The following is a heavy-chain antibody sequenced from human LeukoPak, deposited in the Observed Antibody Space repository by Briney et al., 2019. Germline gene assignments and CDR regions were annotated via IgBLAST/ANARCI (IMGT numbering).Heavy chain of an antibody. CDR2: LNPDSGGT. J-gene: IGHJ4*03. D-gene: IGHD6-13*01. CDR3: ARDGIIEAAVHFDS. V-gene: IGHV1-2*02. CDR1: GYTFSDYY. Sequence: SVTVPFMASGYTFSDYYLHWVRQAPGQGLEWMEWLNPDSGGTNYAQKFQGSVTIAEYTSLATAYMELSWLRSDDTAVYFCARDGIIEAAVHFDSCGHETLVTVS.